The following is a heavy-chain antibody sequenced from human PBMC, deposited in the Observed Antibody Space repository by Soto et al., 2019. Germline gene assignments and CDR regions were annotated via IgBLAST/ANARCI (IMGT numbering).Heavy chain of an antibody. V-gene: IGHV3-48*02. CDR1: GFTFTRHS. CDR2: ISSSSSEI. CDR3: ARAHDYGAYEAKGLDY. D-gene: IGHD4-17*01. Sequence: EVQVVASGGGLVQPGGSLRLSCAASGFTFTRHSMNWVRQAPGKGLEWVAYISSSSSEIFYADSVKGRFSISRDNAKNSLYLQMNSLRDEDTALYYCARAHDYGAYEAKGLDYWGQGTLVTVSP. J-gene: IGHJ4*02.